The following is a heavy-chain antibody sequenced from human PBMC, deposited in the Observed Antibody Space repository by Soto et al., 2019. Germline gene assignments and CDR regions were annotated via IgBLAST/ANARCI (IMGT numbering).Heavy chain of an antibody. D-gene: IGHD3-3*01. V-gene: IGHV1-18*01. Sequence: ASVKVSCKASGYTFTSYGISWVRQAPGQGLEWMGWISAYNGNTNYAQKLQDRVTMTTDTSTSTAYMELRSLRSDDTAVYYCARGVTIFGKGQRHFDYWGQGTLVTAPQ. CDR3: ARGVTIFGKGQRHFDY. J-gene: IGHJ4*02. CDR2: ISAYNGNT. CDR1: GYTFTSYG.